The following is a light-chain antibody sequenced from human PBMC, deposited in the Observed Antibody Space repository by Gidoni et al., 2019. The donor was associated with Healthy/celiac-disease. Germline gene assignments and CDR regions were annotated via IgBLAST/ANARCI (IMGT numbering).Light chain of an antibody. CDR1: QSVSSSY. Sequence: ETVLTQSPGTLSLSPGERATLSCRASQSVSSSYLAWYQQKPGQAPRLLIYGASSSATGLPDRFSGSGSGTDFTLTISRLEPEDFSVYYCRQYGSSPLTFGGGTKVEIK. CDR3: RQYGSSPLT. V-gene: IGKV3-20*01. CDR2: GAS. J-gene: IGKJ4*01.